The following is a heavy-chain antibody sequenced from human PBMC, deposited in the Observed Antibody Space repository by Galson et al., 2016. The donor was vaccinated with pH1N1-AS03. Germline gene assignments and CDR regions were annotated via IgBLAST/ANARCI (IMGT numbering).Heavy chain of an antibody. J-gene: IGHJ3*02. V-gene: IGHV2-5*02. CDR1: GVSVTSSGVG. Sequence: PALVTPTQTLTLTCSVSGVSVTSSGVGVGWFRQPPGKALEWLALVYWDETRRYSPSLKNRLTITKDSSNNQVVLTVTSVDPMDIATYFCALPNSGGNAFEIWGPGTMVTVSS. CDR2: VYWDETR. CDR3: ALPNSGGNAFEI. D-gene: IGHD2/OR15-2a*01.